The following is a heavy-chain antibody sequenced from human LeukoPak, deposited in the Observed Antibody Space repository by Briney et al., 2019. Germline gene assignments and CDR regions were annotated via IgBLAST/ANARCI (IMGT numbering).Heavy chain of an antibody. CDR2: ISGSDATI. J-gene: IGHJ4*02. D-gene: IGHD5-18*01. CDR1: GFTFSSYG. Sequence: GGSLRLSCAASGFTFSSYGMSWVRQAPGKGLEWVSDISGSDATIYYADSVKGRFTISRDNAKNTLFLHMNSLRAEDTAVYYCAKVVVQLWVRGAFDSWGQGALVTVSS. V-gene: IGHV3-23*01. CDR3: AKVVVQLWVRGAFDS.